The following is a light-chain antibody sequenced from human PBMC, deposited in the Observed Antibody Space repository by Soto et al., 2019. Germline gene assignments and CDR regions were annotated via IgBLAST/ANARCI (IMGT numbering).Light chain of an antibody. Sequence: QAVVTQPPSASGTPGQRVTISCSGSSSNIESNYVYWYQQLPGTAPRLLIYRNNQRPSGVPDRFSGSKSGTSASLAISALRSEDEADYYCTVWDDSLRGRLFGGGTKVTV. J-gene: IGLJ2*01. V-gene: IGLV1-47*01. CDR3: TVWDDSLRGRL. CDR2: RNN. CDR1: SSNIESNY.